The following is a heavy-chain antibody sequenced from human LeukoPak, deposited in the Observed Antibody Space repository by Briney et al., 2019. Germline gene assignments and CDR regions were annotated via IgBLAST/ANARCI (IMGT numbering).Heavy chain of an antibody. CDR1: GGTFSSYA. D-gene: IGHD2-2*02. CDR3: ARFGTLGLHWLLYEDAFDI. Sequence: SVKVSCKASGGTFSSYAISWVRQAPGQGLEWMGRIIPILGIANYAQKFQGRVTITADKSTSTAYMELSSLRSEDTAVYYCARFGTLGLHWLLYEDAFDIWGQGTMVTVSS. V-gene: IGHV1-69*04. J-gene: IGHJ3*02. CDR2: IIPILGIA.